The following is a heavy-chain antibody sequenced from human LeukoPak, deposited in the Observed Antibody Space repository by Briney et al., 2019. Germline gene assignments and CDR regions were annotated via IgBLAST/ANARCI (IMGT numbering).Heavy chain of an antibody. CDR2: IYYSGST. Sequence: SETLSLTCTVSGGSISSYYWSWIRQPPGKGREGIGYIYYSGSTNYNPSLKSRVTISVDTSKNQFSLKLSSVTAAHTAVYYCARASYSYGYYYGMDVWGQGTTVTVSS. CDR1: GGSISSYY. J-gene: IGHJ6*02. D-gene: IGHD5-18*01. V-gene: IGHV4-59*13. CDR3: ARASYSYGYYYGMDV.